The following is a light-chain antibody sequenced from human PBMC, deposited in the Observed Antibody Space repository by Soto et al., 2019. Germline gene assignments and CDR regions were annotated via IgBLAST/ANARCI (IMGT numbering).Light chain of an antibody. J-gene: IGKJ1*01. CDR3: QQYGSLGT. V-gene: IGKV3-20*01. CDR2: GAS. Sequence: IVWTQSHGTLSLSPGERATLSFRASQSVSNNYLAWYQQKPGQAPRLLIYGASNRATGIPDRFSGSGSGTDFTLTISRLEPEDFAVYYCQQYGSLGTFGQGTKVDI. CDR1: QSVSNNY.